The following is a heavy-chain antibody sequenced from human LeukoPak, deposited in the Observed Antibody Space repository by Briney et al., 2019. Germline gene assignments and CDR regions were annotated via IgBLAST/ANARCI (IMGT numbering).Heavy chain of an antibody. CDR1: GFPFNNAW. V-gene: IGHV3-30*02. D-gene: IGHD5-12*01. J-gene: IGHJ4*02. CDR2: IRYDGSNK. Sequence: GGSLRLSCAASGFPFNNAWMSWVRQAPGKGLEWVAFIRYDGSNKYYADSVKGRFTISRDNSKNTLYLQMNSLRAEDTAVYYCAKDRGYSGYDWEGVFDYWGQGTLVTVSS. CDR3: AKDRGYSGYDWEGVFDY.